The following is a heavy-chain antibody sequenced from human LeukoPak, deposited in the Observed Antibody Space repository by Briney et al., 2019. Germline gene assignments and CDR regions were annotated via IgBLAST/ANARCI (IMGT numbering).Heavy chain of an antibody. J-gene: IGHJ4*02. V-gene: IGHV3-49*04. CDR2: IRSKAYGGTT. CDR1: GFTFGDYA. D-gene: IGHD3-22*01. CDR3: TRSTPYYYDSSGYYQNFVY. Sequence: GGSLRLSCTGSGFTFGDYAMSWVRQAPGKGLEWVGFIRSKAYGGTTEYAASVKGRFTISRDDSKSIAYLQMNSLKAEDTVVYYCTRSTPYYYDSSGYYQNFVYWGQGTLVTVSS.